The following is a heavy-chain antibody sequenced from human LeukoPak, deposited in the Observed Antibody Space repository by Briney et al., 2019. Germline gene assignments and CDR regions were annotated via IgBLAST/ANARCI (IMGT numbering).Heavy chain of an antibody. CDR3: ARAPARLGTHYYYMDV. J-gene: IGHJ6*03. CDR1: GYTFTSYG. CDR2: ISAYNGNT. V-gene: IGHV1-18*01. Sequence: GASVNVSCKASGYTFTSYGISWVRQAPGQGLEWMGWISAYNGNTNYAQKLQGRVTMTTDTSTSTAYMELRSLRSDDTAVYYCARAPARLGTHYYYMDVWGKGTTVTVSS. D-gene: IGHD7-27*01.